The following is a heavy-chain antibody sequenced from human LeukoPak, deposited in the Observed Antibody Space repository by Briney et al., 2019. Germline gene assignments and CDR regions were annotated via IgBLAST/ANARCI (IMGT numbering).Heavy chain of an antibody. CDR3: ARVDFPKWELLGPNDY. J-gene: IGHJ4*02. D-gene: IGHD1-26*01. Sequence: GGSLRLSCAASGFTFSSYSMNWVRQAPGKGLEWVSSISPSSSYIYYADSVKGRFTISRDNAKNSLYLQMNSLRAEDTAVYYCARVDFPKWELLGPNDYWGQGTLVTVSS. CDR1: GFTFSSYS. CDR2: ISPSSSYI. V-gene: IGHV3-21*01.